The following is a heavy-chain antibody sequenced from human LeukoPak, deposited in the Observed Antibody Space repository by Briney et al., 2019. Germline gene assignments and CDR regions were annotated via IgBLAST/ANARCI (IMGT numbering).Heavy chain of an antibody. CDR2: IIPIFGTA. V-gene: IGHV1-69*13. Sequence: GASVKVSCKASGGTFSSYAISWVRQAPGQGLEWMGGIIPIFGTANYAQKFQGRVTITADEPTSTAYMELSSLRSEDTAVYYCARGSLLWFGESPGYYGMDVWGQGTTVTVSS. CDR3: ARGSLLWFGESPGYYGMDV. J-gene: IGHJ6*02. CDR1: GGTFSSYA. D-gene: IGHD3-10*01.